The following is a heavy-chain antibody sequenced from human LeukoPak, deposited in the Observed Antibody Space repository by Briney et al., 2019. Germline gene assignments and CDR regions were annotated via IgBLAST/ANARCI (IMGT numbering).Heavy chain of an antibody. CDR2: MYLSGTT. CDR3: AGLEGRYSTGLYYYFDY. D-gene: IGHD6-19*01. J-gene: IGHJ4*02. V-gene: IGHV4-4*02. CDR1: GGSISSINL. Sequence: PSETLSLTCAVSGGSISSINLWSWVRQPPGKGLEWIGEMYLSGTTHHNPSLKSRVTISIDESRNQLSLELSSVTAADTAVYYCAGLEGRYSTGLYYYFDYWGQGILVTVSS.